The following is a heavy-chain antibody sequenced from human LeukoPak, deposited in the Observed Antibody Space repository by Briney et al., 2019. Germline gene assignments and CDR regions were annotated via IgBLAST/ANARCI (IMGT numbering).Heavy chain of an antibody. CDR3: AGDTGTVFDL. V-gene: IGHV4-59*01. Sequence: SETLSLTCTVSGGSISSYYWSWIRQPPGKGLEWIGYIYYSGSTNHNPSLKSRVTISVDTSNSQFSLKVSSVTAADTAVYYCAGDTGTVFDLWGQGTLVTVSS. CDR2: IYYSGST. D-gene: IGHD3-10*01. CDR1: GGSISSYY. J-gene: IGHJ5*02.